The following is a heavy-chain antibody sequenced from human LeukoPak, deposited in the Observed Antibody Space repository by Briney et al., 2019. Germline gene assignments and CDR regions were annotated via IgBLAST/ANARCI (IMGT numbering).Heavy chain of an antibody. CDR3: ARECVLAVAGTNYYHGMDV. CDR1: GFILSNYD. Sequence: GGSLRLSCAASGFILSNYDMHWVRQRPGKGLEWVSTIGTAGDTYYADSVEGRFTISRESAMNSLSLQMNTLRGGDTAHYYCARECVLAVAGTNYYHGMDVWGQGTAVTVYS. V-gene: IGHV3-13*01. J-gene: IGHJ6*02. CDR2: IGTAGDT. D-gene: IGHD6-19*01.